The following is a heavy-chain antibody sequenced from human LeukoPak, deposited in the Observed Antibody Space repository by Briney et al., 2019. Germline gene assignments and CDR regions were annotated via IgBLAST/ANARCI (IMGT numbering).Heavy chain of an antibody. CDR1: GASISSCY. CDR2: IHTSGNT. V-gene: IGHV4-4*07. J-gene: IGHJ5*02. Sequence: PSETLSLTCTVSGASISSCYWSWIRQPAGKGLEWIGRIHTSGNTSYNPSLKSRVTMSVDTSKNQFSLKLSSVTAADTAVYYCARDAFSGGTRFDPWGQGTLVTVSS. D-gene: IGHD1-1*01. CDR3: ARDAFSGGTRFDP.